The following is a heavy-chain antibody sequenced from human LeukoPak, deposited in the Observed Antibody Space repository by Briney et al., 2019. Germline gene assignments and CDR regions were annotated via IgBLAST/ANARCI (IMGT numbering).Heavy chain of an antibody. Sequence: ASVKVSCKASGYTFNSYGISWVRQAPGQGLEWMGWISAYNGNTNYAQKVQGRVTMTTDTSTSTAYMELRSLRSDDTAVYYCARGFGSYGSGSGLVGAWGQGTLVTVSS. V-gene: IGHV1-18*01. CDR1: GYTFNSYG. CDR2: ISAYNGNT. J-gene: IGHJ5*02. D-gene: IGHD3-10*01. CDR3: ARGFGSYGSGSGLVGA.